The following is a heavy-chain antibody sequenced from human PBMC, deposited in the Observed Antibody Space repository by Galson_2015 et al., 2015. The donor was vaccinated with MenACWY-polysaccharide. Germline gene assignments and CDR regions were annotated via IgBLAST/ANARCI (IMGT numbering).Heavy chain of an antibody. CDR3: ARSHYGLDV. V-gene: IGHV3-11*01. Sequence: SLRLSCAASGFSLGAWYMSWIRQAPGKGLEWLSYISKSGDSTYYADSVKGRFTISRDNARNSLFLQLNSLEAEDTAIYYCARSHYGLDVWGQGTTVTVSS. J-gene: IGHJ6*02. CDR1: GFSLGAWY. CDR2: ISKSGDST.